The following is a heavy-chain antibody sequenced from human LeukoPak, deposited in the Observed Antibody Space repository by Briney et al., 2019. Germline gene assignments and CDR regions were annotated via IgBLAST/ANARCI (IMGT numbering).Heavy chain of an antibody. J-gene: IGHJ6*03. CDR1: GYTFTSYD. D-gene: IGHD6-13*01. Sequence: ASVNVSCNASGYTFTSYDINWVRQATGQGLEWMGWVNPNSGNTGYAQKFQGRGTMTRNTSISTAYMELSSLRSEDTAVYYCARHSSSWYGHYYYYYYMDVWGKGTTVTVSS. V-gene: IGHV1-8*01. CDR2: VNPNSGNT. CDR3: ARHSSSWYGHYYYYYYMDV.